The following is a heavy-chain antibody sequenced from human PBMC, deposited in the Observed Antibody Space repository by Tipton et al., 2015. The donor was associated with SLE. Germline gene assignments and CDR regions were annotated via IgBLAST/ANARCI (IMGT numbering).Heavy chain of an antibody. CDR3: ARESVAGTYIPNWFDP. J-gene: IGHJ5*02. CDR1: GGSISSSGYY. Sequence: TLSLTCTVSGGSISSSGYYWGWIRQPPGKGLEWIGSVYYTGSTYYNPSLKSRVTISVDTSKNQLSLKLNSVAAADTAVYYCARESVAGTYIPNWFDPWGQGTLVTVSS. CDR2: VYYTGST. V-gene: IGHV4-39*02. D-gene: IGHD6-19*01.